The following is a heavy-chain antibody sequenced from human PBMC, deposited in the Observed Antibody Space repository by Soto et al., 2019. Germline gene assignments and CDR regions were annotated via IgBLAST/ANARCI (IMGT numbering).Heavy chain of an antibody. J-gene: IGHJ4*02. D-gene: IGHD1-26*01. CDR3: ARGGSYVGFDS. V-gene: IGHV4-61*01. Sequence: QVQLQESGPGLVKPSETLSLTCTVSGGSLNSSSHYWSWIRQPPGKGLEWIGYIHYFGSTKYNPSLESRVVISVDPSKNQFSLKVPSVTAADTAIYFCARGGSYVGFDSWGQGARVTVSS. CDR2: IHYFGST. CDR1: GGSLNSSSHY.